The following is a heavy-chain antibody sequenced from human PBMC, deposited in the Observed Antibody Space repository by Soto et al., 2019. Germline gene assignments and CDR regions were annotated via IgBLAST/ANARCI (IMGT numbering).Heavy chain of an antibody. V-gene: IGHV1-46*01. D-gene: IGHD6-25*01. CDR3: ARDHIAAADTYALDI. CDR1: GYTFSSYY. Sequence: ASVKVSCKASGYTFSSYYMHRVRQAPGQGLEWVGLINPGTGATTYAQKFQGRATMTSDTSTSTVYMELRSLTSEDTAVYYCARDHIAAADTYALDIWGQGTMVTVSS. J-gene: IGHJ3*02. CDR2: INPGTGAT.